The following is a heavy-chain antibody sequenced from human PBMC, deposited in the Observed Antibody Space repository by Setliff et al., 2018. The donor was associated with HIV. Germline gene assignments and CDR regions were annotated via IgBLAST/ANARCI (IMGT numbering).Heavy chain of an antibody. CDR3: ARGESIAVAYYHYYYMDV. CDR1: GGTFSSYG. D-gene: IGHD6-19*01. Sequence: SVKVSCKASGGTFSSYGISWVRQAPGQGLEWMGGIIPIFGTANYAQKFQGRVTITADESTSTAYMELSSLRSEDTAVYYCARGESIAVAYYHYYYMDVCGKGTTVTVPS. V-gene: IGHV1-69*13. CDR2: IIPIFGTA. J-gene: IGHJ6*03.